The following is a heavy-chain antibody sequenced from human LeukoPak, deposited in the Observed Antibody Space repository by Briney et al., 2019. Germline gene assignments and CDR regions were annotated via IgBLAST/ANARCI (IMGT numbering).Heavy chain of an antibody. CDR1: GFTFSSYG. J-gene: IGHJ5*02. V-gene: IGHV3-30*18. CDR3: AKDIGYYGSGSYYGPYNWFDP. Sequence: GGSLRLSCAASGFTFSSYGMHWVRQAQGKGLEWVAVISYDGSNKYYADSVKGRFTISRDNSKNTLYLQMNSLRAEDTAVYYCAKDIGYYGSGSYYGPYNWFDPWGQGTLVTVSS. D-gene: IGHD3-10*01. CDR2: ISYDGSNK.